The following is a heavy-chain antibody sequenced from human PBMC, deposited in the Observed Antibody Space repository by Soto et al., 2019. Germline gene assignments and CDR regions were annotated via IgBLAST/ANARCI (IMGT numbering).Heavy chain of an antibody. CDR3: AKESGDFWSGYYFAVDYYGMDV. CDR2: ISHDGSNK. J-gene: IGHJ6*02. V-gene: IGHV3-30*18. CDR1: GFTFSSYG. Sequence: GGSLRLSCAASGFTFSSYGMHWVRQAPGKGLEWVAVISHDGSNKYYADSVKGRFTISRDNSKNTLYLQMNSLRAEDTAVYYCAKESGDFWSGYYFAVDYYGMDVWGQGTTVTVSS. D-gene: IGHD3-3*01.